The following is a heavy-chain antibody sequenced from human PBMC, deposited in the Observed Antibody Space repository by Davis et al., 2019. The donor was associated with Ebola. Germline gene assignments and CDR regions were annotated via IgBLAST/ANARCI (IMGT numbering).Heavy chain of an antibody. J-gene: IGHJ4*02. CDR2: IKADGSAK. CDR1: GFTFSDAW. CDR3: ARWASVGY. D-gene: IGHD1-26*01. Sequence: GGSLRLSCAASGFTFSDAWLTWVRQAPEKGLEWVATIKADGSAKYYVDSVKGRFTISRDNVKNSLYLQMDSLRAEDTAVYYCARWASVGYWGQGTLVTVSS. V-gene: IGHV3-7*01.